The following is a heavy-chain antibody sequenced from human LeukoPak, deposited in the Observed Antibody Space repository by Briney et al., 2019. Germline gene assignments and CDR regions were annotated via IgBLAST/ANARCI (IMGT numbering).Heavy chain of an antibody. D-gene: IGHD5-12*01. V-gene: IGHV3-30*04. CDR2: ISYDGSNK. CDR1: GFTFSSYA. CDR3: ARDRWDIVANFDY. Sequence: GGSLRLSCAASGFTFSSYAMHWVRQAPGKGLEWVAVISYDGSNKYYADSVKGRFTISRDNSKNTLYLQMNRLRAEDTAVYYCARDRWDIVANFDYWGQGTLVTVSS. J-gene: IGHJ4*02.